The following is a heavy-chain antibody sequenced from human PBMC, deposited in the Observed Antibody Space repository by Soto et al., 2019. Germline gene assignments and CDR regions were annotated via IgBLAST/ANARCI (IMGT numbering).Heavy chain of an antibody. Sequence: PGGSLRLSCAASGFTFSSYAMSWVRQTPGKGLHWVSAITDSGGSTYYADSVKGRFTISRDNSENTLYLQMNGLRAEDTAVYYCAKEGGPYCTSTNCRLNYDYWGQGTLVTVSS. V-gene: IGHV3-23*01. D-gene: IGHD2-2*01. CDR1: GFTFSSYA. CDR2: ITDSGGST. J-gene: IGHJ4*02. CDR3: AKEGGPYCTSTNCRLNYDY.